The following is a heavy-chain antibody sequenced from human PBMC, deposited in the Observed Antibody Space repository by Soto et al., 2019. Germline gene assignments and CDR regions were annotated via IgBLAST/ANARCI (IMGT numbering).Heavy chain of an antibody. CDR3: TTDIQQQLVEDAFDI. Sequence: GGSLRLSCAASGFTFSNAWMSWVRQAPGKGLEWVGRIKSKTDGGTTDYAAPVKGRFTISRDDSKNTLYLQMNSLKTEDTAVYYCTTDIQQQLVEDAFDIWGQGTMVTVSS. V-gene: IGHV3-15*01. D-gene: IGHD6-13*01. J-gene: IGHJ3*02. CDR2: IKSKTDGGTT. CDR1: GFTFSNAW.